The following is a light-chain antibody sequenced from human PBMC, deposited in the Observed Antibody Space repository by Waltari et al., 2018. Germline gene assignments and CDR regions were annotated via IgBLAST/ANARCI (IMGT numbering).Light chain of an antibody. J-gene: IGLJ2*01. Sequence: QSVLTQPPSVSGTPGQRVTIPCSGSNSNIGAGNDVHWYQHLPGTAPKLRLYGNNNRPSGVPDRFSGSKSGTSASLAITGLQADDEADYFCQSFDNMLSGGVVFGGGTKLAVL. CDR3: QSFDNMLSGGVV. V-gene: IGLV1-40*01. CDR2: GNN. CDR1: NSNIGAGND.